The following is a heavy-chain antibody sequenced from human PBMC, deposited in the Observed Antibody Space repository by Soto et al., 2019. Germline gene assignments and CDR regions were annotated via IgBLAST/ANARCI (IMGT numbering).Heavy chain of an antibody. J-gene: IGHJ5*02. V-gene: IGHV1-69*06. CDR2: IIPIFGTA. D-gene: IGHD3-3*01. CDR3: ARGEYYDFWRAPGGWFDP. CDR1: GGTFSSYA. Sequence: SVKVSCKASGGTFSSYAISWVRQAPGQGLEWMGGIIPIFGTANYAQKFQGGVTITVDKSTSTAYMELSSLRSEDTAVYYCARGEYYDFWRAPGGWFDPWGQGTLVTVTS.